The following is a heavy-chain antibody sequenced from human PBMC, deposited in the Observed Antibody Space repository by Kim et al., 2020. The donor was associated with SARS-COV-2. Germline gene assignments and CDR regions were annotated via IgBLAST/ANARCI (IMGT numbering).Heavy chain of an antibody. J-gene: IGHJ5*02. CDR3: VSDRTLWA. CDR2: GTSA. V-gene: IGHV3-74*01. D-gene: IGHD1-26*01. Sequence: GTSADYADSVKGRFTSSRDNAKNTVHLQMNSVRDEDTAVYYCVSDRTLWAWGQGTRVTVSS.